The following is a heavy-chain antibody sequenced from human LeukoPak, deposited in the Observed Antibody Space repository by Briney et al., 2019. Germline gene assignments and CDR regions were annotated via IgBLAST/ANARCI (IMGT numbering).Heavy chain of an antibody. J-gene: IGHJ6*03. V-gene: IGHV4-34*01. D-gene: IGHD2-15*01. CDR1: GGSFSGYY. CDR2: INHSGST. Sequence: SETLSLTCAVYGGSFSGYYWSWIRQPPGKGLEWIGEINHSGSTNYNPSLKSRVTISVDTSKNQFSLKLSPVTAADTAVYYCARDHEVVVVAASYYYMDVWGKGTTVTVSS. CDR3: ARDHEVVVVAASYYYMDV.